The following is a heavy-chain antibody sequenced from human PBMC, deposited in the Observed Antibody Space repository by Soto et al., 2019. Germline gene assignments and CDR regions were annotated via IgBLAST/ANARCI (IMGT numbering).Heavy chain of an antibody. CDR2: ISSSGSTI. V-gene: IGHV3-11*01. CDR3: ARDPMGPAAAGSVGDYFDY. J-gene: IGHJ4*02. D-gene: IGHD6-13*01. Sequence: GGSLRLSCAASGFTFSDYYMSWIRQAPGKGLEWVSYISSSGSTIYYADSVKGRFTISRDNAKNSLYLQMNSLRAEDTAVYYCARDPMGPAAAGSVGDYFDYWGQGTLVTVSS. CDR1: GFTFSDYY.